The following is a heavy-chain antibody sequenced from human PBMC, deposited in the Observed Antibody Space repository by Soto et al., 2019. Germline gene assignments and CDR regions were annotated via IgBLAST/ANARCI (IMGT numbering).Heavy chain of an antibody. Sequence: QITLKESGPTLVKPTQTLTLTCTFSGFSLSTSGVGVGWIRQPPGKALEWLALIYWDDDKRYRPSLKSRLTSRKDTSKHQVVLTITTMDPFDTATYYCAHSSGDSSGYTYYFDYWGQGTLVTVSS. CDR3: AHSSGDSSGYTYYFDY. D-gene: IGHD3-22*01. CDR2: IYWDDDK. J-gene: IGHJ4*02. V-gene: IGHV2-5*02. CDR1: GFSLSTSGVG.